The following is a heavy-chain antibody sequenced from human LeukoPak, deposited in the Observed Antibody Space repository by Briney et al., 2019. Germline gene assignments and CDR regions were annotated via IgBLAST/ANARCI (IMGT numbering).Heavy chain of an antibody. D-gene: IGHD3-16*01. CDR2: ISGSGGST. CDR3: ARGVDDPDAFDI. Sequence: GGSLRLSCAASGFTFSSYAMSWVRQAPGKGLEWVSAISGSGGSTYYADSVKGRFTISRDNSKNTLYLQMNSLRAEDTAVYYCARGVDDPDAFDIWGQGTMVTVSS. V-gene: IGHV3-23*01. CDR1: GFTFSSYA. J-gene: IGHJ3*02.